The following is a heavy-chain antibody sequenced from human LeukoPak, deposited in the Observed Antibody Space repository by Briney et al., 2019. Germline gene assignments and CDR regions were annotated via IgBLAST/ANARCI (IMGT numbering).Heavy chain of an antibody. D-gene: IGHD6-19*01. CDR3: YSSGWYSRQPV. V-gene: IGHV3-53*01. J-gene: IGHJ4*02. CDR1: GFTVSNNY. Sequence: GSLRLSCAASGFTVSNNYMNWVRQAPGKGLEWVSVIYTGGSTHYADSVKGRFTISRDNSKNTLYPQMNSLRAEDTAVYYCYSSGWYSRQPVWGQGTLVTVSS. CDR2: IYTGGST.